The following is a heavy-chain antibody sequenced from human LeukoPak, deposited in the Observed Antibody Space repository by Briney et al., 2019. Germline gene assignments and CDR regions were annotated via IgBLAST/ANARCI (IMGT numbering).Heavy chain of an antibody. J-gene: IGHJ4*02. D-gene: IGHD3-22*01. Sequence: GGSLRLSCAASGFTFSSYGMHWVRQAPGKGMEWVAVISYDGSNKYYADSVKGRFTISRDNSKSTLYLQMNSLRAEDTAVYYCASPYYYDSSGYFDYWGQGTLVTVSS. CDR2: ISYDGSNK. V-gene: IGHV3-30*03. CDR1: GFTFSSYG. CDR3: ASPYYYDSSGYFDY.